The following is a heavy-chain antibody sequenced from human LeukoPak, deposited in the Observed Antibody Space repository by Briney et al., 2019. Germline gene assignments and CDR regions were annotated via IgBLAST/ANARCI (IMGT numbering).Heavy chain of an antibody. V-gene: IGHV4-38-2*01. Sequence: SETLSLTCAVSGYSISSGYYWGWIRQPPGKGLEWIGSIYYSGSTYYNPSLKSRVTISVDTSKNQFSLKLSSVTAADTAVYYCASDYYDSSGSVNDIWGQGTMVTVSS. CDR3: ASDYYDSSGSVNDI. J-gene: IGHJ3*02. CDR2: IYYSGST. CDR1: GYSISSGYY. D-gene: IGHD3-22*01.